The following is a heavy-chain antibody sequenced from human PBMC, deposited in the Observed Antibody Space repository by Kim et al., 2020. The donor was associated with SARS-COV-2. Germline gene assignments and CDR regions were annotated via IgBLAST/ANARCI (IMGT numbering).Heavy chain of an antibody. D-gene: IGHD3-10*01. Sequence: GGSLRLSCAASGFTFSSYAMSWVRQAPGKGLEWVSAISGSGGSTYYADSVKGRFTISRDNSKNTLYLQMNSLRAEDTAVYYCAKDSGWFGELLKNYYYYGMDVWGQGTTVTVSS. J-gene: IGHJ6*02. CDR1: GFTFSSYA. CDR3: AKDSGWFGELLKNYYYYGMDV. CDR2: ISGSGGST. V-gene: IGHV3-23*01.